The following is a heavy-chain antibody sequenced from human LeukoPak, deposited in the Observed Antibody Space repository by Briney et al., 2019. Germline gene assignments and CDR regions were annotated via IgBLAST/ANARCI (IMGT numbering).Heavy chain of an antibody. J-gene: IGHJ4*02. V-gene: IGHV4-34*01. CDR3: ASFQQLPENFDY. D-gene: IGHD6-13*01. Sequence: SETLSLTCAVYGGSFSGYYWSWIRQPPGKGLEWIGEINHSGSTNYNPSLKSRVTISVDTSKNQFSLKLSSVTAADTAVYYCASFQQLPENFDYWGQGTLVTVSS. CDR1: GGSFSGYY. CDR2: INHSGST.